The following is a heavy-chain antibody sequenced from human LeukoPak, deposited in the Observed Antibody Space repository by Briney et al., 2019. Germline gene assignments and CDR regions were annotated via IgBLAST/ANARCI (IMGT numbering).Heavy chain of an antibody. CDR1: GFTFSDYY. V-gene: IGHV3-11*06. CDR2: ISGSSSHI. Sequence: GGSLRLSCEAFGFTFSDYYMSWIRQAPGKGGEWISYISGSSSHINYADSVKGRFTLSRDNAKKSLYLQMDSLRAEDTAVYYCARDQIGSWWGQGTLVIVSS. J-gene: IGHJ4*02. D-gene: IGHD6-13*01. CDR3: ARDQIGSW.